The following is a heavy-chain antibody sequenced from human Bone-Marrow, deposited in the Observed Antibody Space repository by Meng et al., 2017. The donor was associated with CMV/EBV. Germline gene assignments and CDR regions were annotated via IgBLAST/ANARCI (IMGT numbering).Heavy chain of an antibody. V-gene: IGHV3-21*01. CDR1: GFTFSSYS. CDR3: ATSITIFGVPS. D-gene: IGHD3-3*01. CDR2: ISSSSSYI. J-gene: IGHJ5*02. Sequence: GGSLRLSCAASGFTFSSYSMNWVRQAPGKGLEWVSSISSSSSYIYYADSVKGRFTISRDNAKNSLYLQMNSLRAEDTAVYYCATSITIFGVPSWGQGTRVTVSS.